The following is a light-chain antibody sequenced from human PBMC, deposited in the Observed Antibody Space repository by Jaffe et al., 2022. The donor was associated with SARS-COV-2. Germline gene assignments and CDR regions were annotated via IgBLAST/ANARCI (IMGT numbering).Light chain of an antibody. V-gene: IGKV1-39*01. J-gene: IGKJ1*01. CDR2: GAS. CDR1: QTISNY. CDR3: QQSFSTLPWT. Sequence: DIQMTQSPSSLSASVGDRVTITCRASQTISNYLNWYQQRPGKTPKLLIHGASSLPSGVPSRFSGSGSGTDFTLTISSLQPEDFATYYCQQSFSTLPWTFGQGTRVEI.